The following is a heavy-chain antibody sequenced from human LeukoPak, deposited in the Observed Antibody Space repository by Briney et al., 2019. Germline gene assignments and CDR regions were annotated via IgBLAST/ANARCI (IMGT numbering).Heavy chain of an antibody. CDR1: GYTFTGYY. J-gene: IGHJ4*02. CDR3: ARDQDYGDYIDY. Sequence: ASVKVSCKASGYTFTGYYMHWVRQAPGQGLEWMGWISAYNGNTNYAQKLQGRVTMTTDTSTSTAYMELRSLRSDDTAVYYCARDQDYGDYIDYWGQGTLVTVSS. D-gene: IGHD4-17*01. V-gene: IGHV1-18*04. CDR2: ISAYNGNT.